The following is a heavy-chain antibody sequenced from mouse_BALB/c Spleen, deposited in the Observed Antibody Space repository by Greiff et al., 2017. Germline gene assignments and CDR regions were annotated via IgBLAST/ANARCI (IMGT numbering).Heavy chain of an antibody. J-gene: IGHJ2*01. CDR3: ARNGANSLLRLDY. V-gene: IGHV1-80*01. Sequence: VQLQQPGAELVRPGSSVKISCKASGYAFSSYWMNWVKQRPGQGLEWIGQIYPGDGDTNYNGKFKGKATLTADKSSSTAYMQLSSLTSEDSAVYFCARNGANSLLRLDYWGQGTTLTVSS. D-gene: IGHD1-2*01. CDR2: IYPGDGDT. CDR1: GYAFSSYW.